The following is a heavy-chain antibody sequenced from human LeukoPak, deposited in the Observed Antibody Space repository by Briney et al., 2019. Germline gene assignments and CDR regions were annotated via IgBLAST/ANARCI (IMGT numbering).Heavy chain of an antibody. V-gene: IGHV1-18*01. Sequence: ASVKVSCKASGYTFTSYGTSWVRQAPGQGLEWMGWISAYNGNTNYAQKLQGRVTMTTDTSTSTAYMELRSLRSDDTAVYYCARDLGDIVATIPDYWGQGTLVTVSS. J-gene: IGHJ4*02. CDR2: ISAYNGNT. D-gene: IGHD5-12*01. CDR3: ARDLGDIVATIPDY. CDR1: GYTFTSYG.